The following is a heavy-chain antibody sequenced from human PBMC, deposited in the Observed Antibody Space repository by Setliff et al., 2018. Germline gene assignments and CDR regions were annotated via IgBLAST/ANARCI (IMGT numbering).Heavy chain of an antibody. CDR2: ISGAGNDI. Sequence: GGSLRLSCVASGFTFSDYYMSWIRQTPGKGLERISYISGAGNDIYYADFVKGRFTISRDNAKKSVYLQMNSLRAEDAAVYYCARDPISTGTYYLDLWGRGTLVTVSS. J-gene: IGHJ5*02. D-gene: IGHD1-26*01. CDR1: GFTFSDYY. CDR3: ARDPISTGTYYLDL. V-gene: IGHV3-11*01.